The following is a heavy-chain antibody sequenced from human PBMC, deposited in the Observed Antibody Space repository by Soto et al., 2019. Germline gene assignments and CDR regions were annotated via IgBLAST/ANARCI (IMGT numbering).Heavy chain of an antibody. CDR2: IIPIFGTA. CDR3: ARAYVGNPGPDAFDI. CDR1: GGTFSSYA. Sequence: QVQLVQSGAEVKKPGSSVKVSCKASGGTFSSYAISWVRQAPGQGLEWMGGIIPIFGTANYAQKFQGRVTITADKTTSTDYRELSSLRSEESDVYDCARAYVGNPGPDAFDILGQGTMVTVSS. V-gene: IGHV1-69*06. D-gene: IGHD3-16*01. J-gene: IGHJ3*02.